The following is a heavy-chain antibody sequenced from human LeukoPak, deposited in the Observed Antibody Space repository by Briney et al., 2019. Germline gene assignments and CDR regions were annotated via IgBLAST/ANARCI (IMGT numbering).Heavy chain of an antibody. CDR1: GYTFTGYY. V-gene: IGHV1-2*02. D-gene: IGHD6-13*01. Sequence: ASVKVSCKAPGYTFTGYYMHWVRQAPGQGLEWMGWINPNSGGTNYAQKFQGRVTMTRDTSISTAYMELSRLRSDDTAVYYCARVDIAAAGSDYWGQGTLVTVSS. CDR3: ARVDIAAAGSDY. J-gene: IGHJ4*02. CDR2: INPNSGGT.